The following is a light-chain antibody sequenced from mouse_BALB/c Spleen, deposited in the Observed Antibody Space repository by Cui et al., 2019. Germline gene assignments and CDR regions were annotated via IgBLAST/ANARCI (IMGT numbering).Light chain of an antibody. J-gene: IGKJ1*01. CDR3: LQHWNYPLT. V-gene: IGKV6-14*01. CDR1: QNVRTA. CDR2: LAS. Sequence: DIVMTPSQKFMSTSVGHRVSITCKASQNVRTAVAWYQQKPGQSPKALIYLASNRHTGVPDRFTGSGSGTDFTLTISNVQSEDLADYFCLQHWNYPLTFGGGTKLEIK.